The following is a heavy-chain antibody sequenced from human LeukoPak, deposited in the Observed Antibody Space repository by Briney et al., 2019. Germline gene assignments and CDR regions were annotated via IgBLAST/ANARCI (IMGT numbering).Heavy chain of an antibody. V-gene: IGHV1-69*13. CDR2: IIPIFGTA. CDR3: ARDRYSYGSYIYGMDV. Sequence: ASVKVSCKASGGTFSSYAISWVRQAPGQGLEWMGGIIPIFGTANYAQKFQGRVTITADESTSTAYMELSSLRSEDTAVYYCARDRYSYGSYIYGMDVWGQGTTVTVSS. D-gene: IGHD5-18*01. CDR1: GGTFSSYA. J-gene: IGHJ6*02.